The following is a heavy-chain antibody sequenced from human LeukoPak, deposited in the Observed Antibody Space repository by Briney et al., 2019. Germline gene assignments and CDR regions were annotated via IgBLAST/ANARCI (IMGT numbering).Heavy chain of an antibody. CDR1: GFTFSSSS. V-gene: IGHV3-21*01. J-gene: IGHJ4*02. D-gene: IGHD1-7*01. CDR3: ASERYNWNYAFDY. Sequence: GGSLRLSCAASGFTFSSSSMNWVRQAPGKGLKWGSSISSGSSYIYYADPLKGRFTVSRDNAKNSLYLQMNSLRAEDTAVYYCASERYNWNYAFDYWGQGILVTVSS. CDR2: ISSGSSYI.